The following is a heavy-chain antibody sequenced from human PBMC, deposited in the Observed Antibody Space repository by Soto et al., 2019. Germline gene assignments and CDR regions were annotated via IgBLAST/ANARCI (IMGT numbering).Heavy chain of an antibody. D-gene: IGHD3-22*01. CDR1: GFTFSSYG. Sequence: SVRLSCAASGFTFSSYGVHWVRQAPGKGLEWVAVIWYDGSNKYYADSVKGRFTISRDNSKNTLYLQMNSLRAEDTAVYYCARDSFYDSNGFLLGVMDVRAQGTTVTGSS. CDR3: ARDSFYDSNGFLLGVMDV. V-gene: IGHV3-33*01. J-gene: IGHJ6*02. CDR2: IWYDGSNK.